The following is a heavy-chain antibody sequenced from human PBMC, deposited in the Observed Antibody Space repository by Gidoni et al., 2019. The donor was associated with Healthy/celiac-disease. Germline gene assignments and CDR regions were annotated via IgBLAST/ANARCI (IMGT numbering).Heavy chain of an antibody. CDR1: GFTFSSYG. D-gene: IGHD6-13*01. CDR3: AKLSAVKRNGAAAVVADD. Sequence: QVQLVESGGGVVQPGGSLRLSCAASGFTFSSYGMHWVRQAPGKGLEWVAFIRYDGSNKYYADSVKGRFTISRDNSKNTLYLQMNSLRAEDTAVYYCAKLSAVKRNGAAAVVADDWGQGTLVTVSS. V-gene: IGHV3-30*02. CDR2: IRYDGSNK. J-gene: IGHJ4*02.